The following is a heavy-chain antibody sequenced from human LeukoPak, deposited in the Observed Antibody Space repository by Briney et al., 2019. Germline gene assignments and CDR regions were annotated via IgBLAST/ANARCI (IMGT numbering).Heavy chain of an antibody. CDR3: ATERSYGYFDY. J-gene: IGHJ4*02. CDR1: GYTFTSSD. V-gene: IGHV1-18*01. Sequence: ASVKVSCKASGYTFTSSDISWLRQAPGQGLEWMGWISGYNANTIYAQKPQGRVTMTTDTSTSTAYMELRSLTSDDTAVYYCATERSYGYFDYWGQGTLVTVSS. CDR2: ISGYNANT. D-gene: IGHD5-18*01.